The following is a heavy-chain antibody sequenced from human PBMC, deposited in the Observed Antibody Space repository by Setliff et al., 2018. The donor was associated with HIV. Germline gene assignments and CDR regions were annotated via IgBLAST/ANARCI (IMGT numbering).Heavy chain of an antibody. J-gene: IGHJ3*02. V-gene: IGHV3-74*01. CDR2: INSDGSGT. D-gene: IGHD1-26*01. CDR1: GYNFGIYW. Sequence: PGGSLRLSCAASGYNFGIYWMHWVRQVPGKGLVWVSHINSDGSGTKYADSVKGRSTMSRDNAKNTLYLQMNSLRAEDTALYFCTRDRGRPDSFDIWGQGTMVTVSS. CDR3: TRDRGRPDSFDI.